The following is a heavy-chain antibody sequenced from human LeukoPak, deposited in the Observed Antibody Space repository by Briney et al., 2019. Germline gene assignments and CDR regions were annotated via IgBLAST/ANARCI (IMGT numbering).Heavy chain of an antibody. D-gene: IGHD6-19*01. J-gene: IGHJ4*02. CDR3: ARQYSSGSGG. CDR1: GFTFSNHA. V-gene: IGHV3-21*01. CDR2: IISSSSSM. Sequence: GGSLRLSCAASGFTFSNHAMNWVRQAPGKGLECVASIISSSSSMYYADSAKGRFTISRDNAKNSLYLQMNSLRAEDTGVYYCARQYSSGSGGWGQGTLVTVSS.